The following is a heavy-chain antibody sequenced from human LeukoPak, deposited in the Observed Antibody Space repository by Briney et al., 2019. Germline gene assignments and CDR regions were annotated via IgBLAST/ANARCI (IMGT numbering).Heavy chain of an antibody. D-gene: IGHD3-22*01. CDR1: GNSISSGDNY. CDR2: IYTSGST. CDR3: ARASYSYDINGWVPFDY. J-gene: IGHJ4*02. V-gene: IGHV4-61*02. Sequence: TSETLSLTCTVSGNSISSGDNYWSWIRQPAGKGLEWIGRIYTSGSTNYNPSLKSRVTISGDTSKNQFSLRLSSVTAADTAVYYCARASYSYDINGWVPFDYWGQGTLVTVSS.